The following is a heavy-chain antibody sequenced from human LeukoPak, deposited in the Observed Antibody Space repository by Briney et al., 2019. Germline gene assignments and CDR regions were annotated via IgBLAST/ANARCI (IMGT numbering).Heavy chain of an antibody. CDR2: IYYSGST. D-gene: IGHD2-2*01. V-gene: IGHV4-59*08. CDR3: ARHPTPAAINYYGMDV. Sequence: SETLSVTCTVSGGSISSYYWSWIRQPPGKGLEWIGYIYYSGSTNYNPSLKSRVTISVDTSKNQFSLKLSSVTAADTAVYYCARHPTPAAINYYGMDVWGQGTTVTVSS. J-gene: IGHJ6*02. CDR1: GGSISSYY.